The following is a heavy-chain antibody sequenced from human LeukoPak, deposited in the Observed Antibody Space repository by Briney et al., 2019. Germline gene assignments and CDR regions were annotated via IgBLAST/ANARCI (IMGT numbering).Heavy chain of an antibody. CDR3: ARGYGYNSYDY. CDR2: IYTGGGT. CDR1: GFSVSSNY. D-gene: IGHD5-12*01. Sequence: GGSLRLSCAASGFSVSSNYMSWVRQAPGKGLEWVSIIYTGGGTNYADSVKGRFTISRDNSKNTLYLQMNSLRAEDTAVYYCARGYGYNSYDYWGQGTPVTVSS. J-gene: IGHJ4*02. V-gene: IGHV3-53*01.